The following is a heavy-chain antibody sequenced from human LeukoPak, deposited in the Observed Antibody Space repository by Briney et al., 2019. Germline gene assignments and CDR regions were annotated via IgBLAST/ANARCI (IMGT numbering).Heavy chain of an antibody. Sequence: AASVKVSCKASGYTFTGYYMHWVRQAPGQGLEWMGIINPSGGSTSYARKFQGRVTMTRDTSTSTVYVELSSLRSEDTAVYYCAREWEPTRYYFDYWGQGTLVTVSS. CDR3: AREWEPTRYYFDY. D-gene: IGHD1-26*01. CDR2: INPSGGST. J-gene: IGHJ4*02. V-gene: IGHV1-46*01. CDR1: GYTFTGYY.